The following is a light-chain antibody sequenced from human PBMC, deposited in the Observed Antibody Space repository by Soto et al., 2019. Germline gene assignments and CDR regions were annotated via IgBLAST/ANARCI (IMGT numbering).Light chain of an antibody. V-gene: IGKV3-20*01. CDR3: QQYGSSSVT. CDR1: QSVSSN. CDR2: GAS. J-gene: IGKJ5*01. Sequence: EIVMTQSPATLSVSPGERATLSCRASQSVSSNLAWYQQNPGQPPRLLIYGASSRATGIPDRFSGSGSGTDFTLTISRLEPEDFAVYYCQQYGSSSVTFGQGTRLEIK.